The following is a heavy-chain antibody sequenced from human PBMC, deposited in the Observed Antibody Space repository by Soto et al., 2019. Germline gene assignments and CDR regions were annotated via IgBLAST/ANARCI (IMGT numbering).Heavy chain of an antibody. CDR1: GFTFSSHA. J-gene: IGHJ6*02. CDR2: ISGSGGST. Sequence: GGSLRLSCAASGFTFSSHAMSWVRQAPGKGLEWVSAISGSGGSTYYADSVKGRFTISRDNSKNTLYLQMNSLRAEDTAVYYCAKREGSVVVIGRVIEHYGMDVWGQGTTVTVPS. V-gene: IGHV3-23*01. D-gene: IGHD3-22*01. CDR3: AKREGSVVVIGRVIEHYGMDV.